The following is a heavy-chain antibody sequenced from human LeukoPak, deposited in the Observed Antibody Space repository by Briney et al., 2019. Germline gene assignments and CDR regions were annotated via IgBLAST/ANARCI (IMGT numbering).Heavy chain of an antibody. CDR3: AREKRTFGGVIVLPLGY. CDR1: GYTFTSYA. V-gene: IGHV1-3*01. CDR2: INAGNGNT. Sequence: GASVKVSCKAPGYTFTSYAMHWVRQAPGQRLEWMGWINAGNGNTKYSQKFQGRVTITRDTSASTAYMELSSLRSEDMAVYYCAREKRTFGGVIVLPLGYWGQGTLVTVSS. D-gene: IGHD3-16*02. J-gene: IGHJ4*02.